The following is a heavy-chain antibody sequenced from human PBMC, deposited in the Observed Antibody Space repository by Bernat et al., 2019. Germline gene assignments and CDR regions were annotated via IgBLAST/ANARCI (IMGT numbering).Heavy chain of an antibody. CDR1: GFTFSSYW. V-gene: IGHV3-7*03. J-gene: IGHJ6*02. D-gene: IGHD3-3*01. CDR2: IKQDGREK. Sequence: EVQLVESGGGLVQPGGSLRLSCAASGFTFSSYWMSWVRQAPGKGLEWVANIKQDGREKYYVDSVKGRFTISRDNAKNSLYLQMNSLRAEDTAVYYCARERKVRFLEWLLNYYYYGMDVWGQGTTVTVSS. CDR3: ARERKVRFLEWLLNYYYYGMDV.